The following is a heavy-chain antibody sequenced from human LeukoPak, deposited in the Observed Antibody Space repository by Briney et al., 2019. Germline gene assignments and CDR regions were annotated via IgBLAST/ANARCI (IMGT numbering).Heavy chain of an antibody. J-gene: IGHJ4*02. D-gene: IGHD2-2*01. Sequence: GGSLRLSCAASEFTFSSYWMSWVRQAPGKGLEWVANIKQDGSEKYYVDSVKGRFTISRDNAKNSLYLQMNSLRAEDTAVYYCARGMLVPVNWGQGTLVTVSS. CDR1: EFTFSSYW. V-gene: IGHV3-7*01. CDR2: IKQDGSEK. CDR3: ARGMLVPVN.